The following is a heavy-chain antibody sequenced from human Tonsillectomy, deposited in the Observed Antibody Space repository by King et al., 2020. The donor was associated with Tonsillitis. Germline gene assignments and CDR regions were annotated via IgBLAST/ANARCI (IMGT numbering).Heavy chain of an antibody. V-gene: IGHV3-23*04. Sequence: VQLVESGGGLVQPVGSLRLSCAASGFTFSSFGMSWVRQAPGKGLEWVSSISGSGGSTNYADSVKGRFTISRDNSMHTLYLQMNSLRAEDTAVYYCAKGDVSRDWGQGTLVTVSS. J-gene: IGHJ4*02. D-gene: IGHD3-10*02. CDR2: ISGSGGST. CDR3: AKGDVSRD. CDR1: GFTFSSFG.